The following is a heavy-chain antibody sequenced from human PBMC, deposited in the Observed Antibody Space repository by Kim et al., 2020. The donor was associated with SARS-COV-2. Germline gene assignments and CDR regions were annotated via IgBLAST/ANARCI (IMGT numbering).Heavy chain of an antibody. CDR2: ISGSGVTT. CDR3: AKDQYASSGSGYDY. J-gene: IGHJ4*02. D-gene: IGHD3-22*01. CDR1: GFAFSSYA. V-gene: IGHV3-23*01. Sequence: GGSLRLSCAASGFAFSSYAMSWVRQAPGKGLEWVSAISGSGVTTYYPDSVKGRFSISRDNSKNMLYMQMNSLRAEDTAVYYCAKDQYASSGSGYDYLGQG.